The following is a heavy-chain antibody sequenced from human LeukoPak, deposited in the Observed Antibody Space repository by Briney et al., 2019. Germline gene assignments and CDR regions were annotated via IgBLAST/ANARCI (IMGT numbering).Heavy chain of an antibody. CDR1: GGSFSGYY. J-gene: IGHJ4*02. V-gene: IGHV4-59*01. CDR2: IYYSGST. CDR3: ARLVRGARGGDLDY. D-gene: IGHD2-21*02. Sequence: SETLSLTCAVYGGSFSGYYWSWIRQPPGKGLEWIGYIYYSGSTNYNPSLKSRVTISVDTSKNQFSLKLSSVTAADTAVYYCARLVRGARGGDLDYWGQGTLVTVSS.